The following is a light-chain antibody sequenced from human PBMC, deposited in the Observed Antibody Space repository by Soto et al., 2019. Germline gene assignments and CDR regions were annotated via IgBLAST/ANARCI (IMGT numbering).Light chain of an antibody. J-gene: IGKJ1*01. V-gene: IGKV4-1*01. CDR2: WAS. CDR1: QSVLYSSNNKNY. CDR3: QQYYITPRT. Sequence: DIVMTQSPESLAVSLGERATINCKSSQSVLYSSNNKNYLAWYQQKPGQPPKLLIYWASTRESGVPDRFSGSGSGTDFTLTISTLQADDVAVYYCQQYYITPRTFGQGTKVEIK.